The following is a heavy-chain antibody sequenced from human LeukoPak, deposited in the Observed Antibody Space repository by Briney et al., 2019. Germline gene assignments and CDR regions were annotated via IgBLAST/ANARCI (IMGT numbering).Heavy chain of an antibody. V-gene: IGHV3-11*04. CDR1: GFTFRDYN. CDR2: ISSRAGTI. Sequence: PGGSLRLSCAASGFTFRDYNMNWIRQAPGKGLEWVASISSRAGTIYYADSVKGRLTISRDNAKNSLYLQMNSLRAEDTAIYYCARVGALSSSWLLYWGQGTLVTVSS. D-gene: IGHD6-13*01. CDR3: ARVGALSSSWLLY. J-gene: IGHJ4*02.